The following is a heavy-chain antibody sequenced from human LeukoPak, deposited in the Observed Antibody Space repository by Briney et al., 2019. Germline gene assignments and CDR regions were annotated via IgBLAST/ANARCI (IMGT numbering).Heavy chain of an antibody. D-gene: IGHD6-19*01. Sequence: KPSETLSLTRTVSGGPISSYYWNWIRQPPRKGLEGIGYMYYSGSTNYNPSLKSRVTMSADTSKNQSSLKLSSVTAADTALYYCARQRAVAGSPFDFWGQGTLVTVSS. CDR3: ARQRAVAGSPFDF. CDR2: MYYSGST. CDR1: GGPISSYY. V-gene: IGHV4-59*08. J-gene: IGHJ4*02.